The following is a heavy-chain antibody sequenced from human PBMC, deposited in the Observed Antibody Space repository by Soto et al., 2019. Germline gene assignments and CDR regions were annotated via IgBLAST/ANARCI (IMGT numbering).Heavy chain of an antibody. CDR1: GGSISSGDYY. V-gene: IGHV3-53*01. CDR2: IYTSGTT. J-gene: IGHJ3*02. CDR3: ARDGFGRYDGSGSEAFDI. Sequence: ETLSLTCTVSGGSISSGDYYWSWIRQPPGKGLEWVSVIYTSGTTYYADSVKGRFTISRDNFKNTLYLQMNSLRAEDTAMYYCARDGFGRYDGSGSEAFDIWGQGTMVTVSS. D-gene: IGHD3-10*01.